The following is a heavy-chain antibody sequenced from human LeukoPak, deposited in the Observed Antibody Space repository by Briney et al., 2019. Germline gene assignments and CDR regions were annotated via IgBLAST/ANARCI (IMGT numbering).Heavy chain of an antibody. CDR1: GGTFSSYA. V-gene: IGHV1-69*05. CDR3: ARAFWSGYYYDY. J-gene: IGHJ4*02. D-gene: IGHD3-3*01. CDR2: IIPIFGTA. Sequence: GASVKVSCKASGGTFSSYAISWVRQAPGQGLEWMGRIIPIFGTANHAQKFQGRVTITTDESTSTAYMELSSLRSEDTAVYYCARAFWSGYYYDYWGQGTLVTVSS.